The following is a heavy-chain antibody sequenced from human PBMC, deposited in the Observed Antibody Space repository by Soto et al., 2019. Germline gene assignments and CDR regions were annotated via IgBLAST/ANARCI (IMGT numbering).Heavy chain of an antibody. V-gene: IGHV4-34*01. Sequence: QVQLQPWGAGPLRPLETLSLTCGVSGGSFSGYYWAWIRQSPGKGLEWIGEINDRGSINYNPSLKSRVSISVGTSKNDYALNLRSVTAADTAVYYCARDSHDILTRPRWLWYFELWGRGTLVTVSS. CDR2: INDRGSI. J-gene: IGHJ2*01. CDR1: GGSFSGYY. D-gene: IGHD3-9*01. CDR3: ARDSHDILTRPRWLWYFEL.